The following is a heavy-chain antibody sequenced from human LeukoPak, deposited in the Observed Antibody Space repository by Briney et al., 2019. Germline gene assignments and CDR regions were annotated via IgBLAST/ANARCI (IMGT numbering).Heavy chain of an antibody. CDR3: AELGITMIGGV. D-gene: IGHD3-10*02. Sequence: GGSLRLSCTVSGFTVSINSMSWVRQAPGKGLEWVSFIYSGGNTHYSDSVKGRFTISRDNSKNTLYLQMNSLRAEDTAVYYCAELGITMIGGVWGKGTTVTISS. CDR1: GFTVSINS. J-gene: IGHJ6*04. CDR2: IYSGGNT. V-gene: IGHV3-66*01.